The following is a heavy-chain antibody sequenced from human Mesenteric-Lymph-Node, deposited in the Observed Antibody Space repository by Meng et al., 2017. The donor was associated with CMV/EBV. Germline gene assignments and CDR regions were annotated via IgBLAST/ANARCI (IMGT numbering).Heavy chain of an antibody. D-gene: IGHD1-26*01. CDR3: ARGVHLYSVNYGDYFDV. J-gene: IGHJ4*02. Sequence: SETLSLTCTVSGGSISGYYWTWIRQPPGKGLAWIGFIDYGGNTNYNPSLQSRVTISVDTSKNQFSLKLSSVTAADTAMYYCARGVHLYSVNYGDYFDVWGQGTLVTVSS. V-gene: IGHV4-59*01. CDR2: IDYGGNT. CDR1: GGSISGYY.